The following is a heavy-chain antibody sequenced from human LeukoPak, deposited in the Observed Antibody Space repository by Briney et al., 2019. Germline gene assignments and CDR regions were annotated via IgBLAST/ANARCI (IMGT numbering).Heavy chain of an antibody. CDR1: GGSISSYY. CDR2: IYYSGST. J-gene: IGHJ4*02. V-gene: IGHV4-59*12. D-gene: IGHD4-17*01. Sequence: PSETLSLTCTVSGGSISSYYWSWIRQPPGKGLEWIGYIYYSGSTNYNPSLKSRVTISVDTSKNQFSLKLSSVTAADTAVYYCARASADYGDYVRWDYWGQGTLVTVSS. CDR3: ARASADYGDYVRWDY.